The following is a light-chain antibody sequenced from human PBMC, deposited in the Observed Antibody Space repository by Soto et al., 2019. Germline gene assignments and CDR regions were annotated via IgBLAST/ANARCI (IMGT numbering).Light chain of an antibody. CDR3: RSFSSSSRLNG. CDR1: SSDGGGYNY. V-gene: IGLV2-14*01. Sequence: QSVLTQPASVSGSPGQSITISCTGTSSDGGGYNYVSWYQQHPGKAPKLMISDVSNRPSGVSNRFSGSKSLNTPSLTISGMKAEDEADYYCRSFSSSSRLNGFGTGTKVTVL. J-gene: IGLJ1*01. CDR2: DVS.